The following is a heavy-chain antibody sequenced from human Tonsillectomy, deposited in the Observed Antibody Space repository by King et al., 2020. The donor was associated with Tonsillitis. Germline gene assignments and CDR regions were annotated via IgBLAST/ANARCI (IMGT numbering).Heavy chain of an antibody. D-gene: IGHD4-17*01. V-gene: IGHV3-53*04. CDR2: IYGGGAT. CDR3: ARDLNFGDYNYYYGMDV. J-gene: IGHJ6*02. Sequence: DVQLVESGGGLVQPGGSRRLSCAVSGFTITDNYMSWVRQAPGKGLEWVAVIYGGGATFYADSVKGRFTISRHNGKNTLYLQMKSLRADDTAVYYCARDLNFGDYNYYYGMDVWGQGTTVTVSS. CDR1: GFTITDNY.